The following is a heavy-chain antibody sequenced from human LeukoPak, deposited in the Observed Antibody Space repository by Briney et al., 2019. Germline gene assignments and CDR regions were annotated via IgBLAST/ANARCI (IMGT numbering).Heavy chain of an antibody. CDR2: INWKGGST. J-gene: IGHJ4*02. V-gene: IGHV3-20*04. CDR3: ARSNYYDSTGYPFDY. D-gene: IGHD3-22*01. Sequence: GGSLRLSCAASGFIFDYYGICWVRQAPGKGLEWVCGINWKGGSTGYADSVKGRFTISRDNAKNSLYLQMNSLRAEDTAFYYCARSNYYDSTGYPFDYWGQGTLVTVSS. CDR1: GFIFDYYG.